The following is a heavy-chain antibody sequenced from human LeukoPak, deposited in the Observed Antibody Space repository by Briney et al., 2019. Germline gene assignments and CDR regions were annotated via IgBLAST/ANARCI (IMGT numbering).Heavy chain of an antibody. CDR1: GYTFTSYY. V-gene: IGHV1-46*01. D-gene: IGHD5-12*01. Sequence: ASVKVSCKASGYTFTSYYMHWVRQAPGQGLEWMGIINPSGGSTSYAQKFQGRVTMTRDMSTSTVYMELSSLRSEDTAVYYCARSGIGGYDMFFEDYWGQGTLVTVSS. CDR2: INPSGGST. CDR3: ARSGIGGYDMFFEDY. J-gene: IGHJ4*02.